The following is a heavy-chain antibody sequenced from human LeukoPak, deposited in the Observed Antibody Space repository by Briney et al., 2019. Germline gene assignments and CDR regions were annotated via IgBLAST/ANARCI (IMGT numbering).Heavy chain of an antibody. CDR2: INHSGST. CDR1: GGSFSGYY. V-gene: IGHV4-34*01. Sequence: SETLSLTCAVYGGSFSGYYWSWIRQPSGKGLEWIGEINHSGSTNYNPSLKSRVTISVDTSRNQFSLKLSSVTAADTAVYYCARGDTAMVHIDYWGQGTLVTVSS. J-gene: IGHJ4*02. CDR3: ARGDTAMVHIDY. D-gene: IGHD5-18*01.